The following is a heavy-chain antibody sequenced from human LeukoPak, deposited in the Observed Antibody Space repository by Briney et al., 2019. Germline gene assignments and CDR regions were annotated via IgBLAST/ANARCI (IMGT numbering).Heavy chain of an antibody. CDR1: GGSISSSSYY. D-gene: IGHD5-24*01. V-gene: IGHV4-39*01. J-gene: IGHJ4*02. CDR2: IYYSGST. Sequence: DPSETLSLTCTVSGGSISSSSYYWGWIRQPPGKGLEWIGSIYYSGSTYYNPSLKSRVTISVDTSKNQFSLKLSSVTAADTAVYYCAGGEMATIREYFDYWGQGTLVTVSS. CDR3: AGGEMATIREYFDY.